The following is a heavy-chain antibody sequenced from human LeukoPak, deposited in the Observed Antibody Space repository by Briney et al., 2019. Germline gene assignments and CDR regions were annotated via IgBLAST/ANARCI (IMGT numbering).Heavy chain of an antibody. CDR1: GYTFTSYA. D-gene: IGHD6-19*01. J-gene: IGHJ5*02. Sequence: ASVKVSCKASGYTFTSYAMHWVRQAPGKRLEGLGWINAGNGNTKYSQRFQGRVTITRDTSASTAYMELSSLRSEDTAVYYCARGGYSSGWYNWFDPWGQGTLVTVSS. V-gene: IGHV1-3*01. CDR2: INAGNGNT. CDR3: ARGGYSSGWYNWFDP.